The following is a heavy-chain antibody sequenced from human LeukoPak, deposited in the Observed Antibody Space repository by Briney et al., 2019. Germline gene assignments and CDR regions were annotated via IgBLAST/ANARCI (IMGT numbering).Heavy chain of an antibody. CDR1: GGSISSYC. Sequence: PSETLSLTCSVSGGSISSYCWSWIRQPPGKGLEWIGYIYYSGSTNYNPSLKSRVTISVDTSKNQFSLKLSSVTAADTAVYYCARGYNWNSHSGGIDYWGQGTLVTVSS. CDR3: ARGYNWNSHSGGIDY. D-gene: IGHD1-7*01. J-gene: IGHJ4*02. CDR2: IYYSGST. V-gene: IGHV4-59*01.